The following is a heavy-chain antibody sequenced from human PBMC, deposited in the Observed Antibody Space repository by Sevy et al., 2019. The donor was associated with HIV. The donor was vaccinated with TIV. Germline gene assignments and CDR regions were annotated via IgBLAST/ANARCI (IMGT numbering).Heavy chain of an antibody. CDR3: ARDYGQHTLDY. CDR1: GFTFSSYD. D-gene: IGHD2-21*01. V-gene: IGHV3-13*01. Sequence: GGSLRLSCAASGFTFSSYDMHWVRQATGKGLEWVSAIGTAGDTYYPGAVNGRFTSSRRNAKNSLYLQMNSRRAGDTAVYYCARDYGQHTLDYWGQGTLVTVSS. J-gene: IGHJ4*02. CDR2: IGTAGDT.